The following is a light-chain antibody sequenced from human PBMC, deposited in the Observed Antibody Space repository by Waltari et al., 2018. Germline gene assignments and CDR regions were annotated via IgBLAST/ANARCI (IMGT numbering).Light chain of an antibody. CDR1: QSVSSN. J-gene: IGKJ1*01. CDR2: GAF. Sequence: EIVMTQSPATLSVSPGERATLSCRASQSVSSNLAWYQQKPGQAPRLLVFGAFTRATGIPARFSGSGSGTEFTLTISSLQSEDFAVYYCQQYNNWPPTWTFGQGTKVEIK. CDR3: QQYNNWPPTWT. V-gene: IGKV3-15*01.